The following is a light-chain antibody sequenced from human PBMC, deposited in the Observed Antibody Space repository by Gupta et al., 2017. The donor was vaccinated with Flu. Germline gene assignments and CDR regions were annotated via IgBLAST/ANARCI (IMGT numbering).Light chain of an antibody. V-gene: IGKV3-20*01. Sequence: FLAQSPGTLSLSPRESVTLSCRAGESVNRNHLAWYQQKPGQAPRLLMYGTSNRAPGIPDRFSGGGSGTDFTLTINRLEPEDSALFYCHHYGTSPYTFGQGTKLEIK. CDR1: ESVNRNH. J-gene: IGKJ2*01. CDR2: GTS. CDR3: HHYGTSPYT.